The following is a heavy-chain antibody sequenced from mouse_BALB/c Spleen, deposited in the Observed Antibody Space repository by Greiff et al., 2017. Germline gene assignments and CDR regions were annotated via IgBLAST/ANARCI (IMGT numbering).Heavy chain of an antibody. Sequence: QVTLKESGPGILQPSQTLSLTCSFSGFSLSTSGMGVSWIRQPSGKGLEWLAHIYWDDDKRYNPSLKSRLTISKDTSSNQVFLKITSVDTADTATYYCTRRNYDYDPFAYWGQGTLVTVSA. J-gene: IGHJ3*01. V-gene: IGHV8-12*01. D-gene: IGHD2-4*01. CDR2: IYWDDDK. CDR1: GFSLSTSGMG. CDR3: TRRNYDYDPFAY.